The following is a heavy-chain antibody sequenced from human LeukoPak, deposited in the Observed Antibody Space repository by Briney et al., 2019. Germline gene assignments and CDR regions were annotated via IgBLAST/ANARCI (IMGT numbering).Heavy chain of an antibody. V-gene: IGHV1-18*01. CDR1: GYTFTSYG. J-gene: IGHJ3*02. Sequence: ASVTVSCKASGYTFTSYGISWVRQAPGQGLEWMGWISAYNGNTNYAQKLQGRVTMTTDTSTSTAYMELRSLRSDDTAVYYCARESRVLRYFDWLLSFDAFDIWGQGTMVTVSS. CDR3: ARESRVLRYFDWLLSFDAFDI. CDR2: ISAYNGNT. D-gene: IGHD3-9*01.